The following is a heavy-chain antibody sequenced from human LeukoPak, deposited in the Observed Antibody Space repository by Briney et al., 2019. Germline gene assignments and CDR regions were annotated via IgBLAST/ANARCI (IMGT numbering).Heavy chain of an antibody. D-gene: IGHD6-19*01. V-gene: IGHV5-51*01. CDR1: GYSFTSYW. CDR3: ARAPQFSSGWYGPFDY. J-gene: IGHJ4*02. CDR2: IYSGDSDT. Sequence: GESLKISCKGSGYSFTSYWIGWVRQMPGKGLEWMGIIYSGDSDTRYSPSFQGHVTISADKSISTAYLQWSSLKASDTAMYYCARAPQFSSGWYGPFDYWGQGSLVTVSS.